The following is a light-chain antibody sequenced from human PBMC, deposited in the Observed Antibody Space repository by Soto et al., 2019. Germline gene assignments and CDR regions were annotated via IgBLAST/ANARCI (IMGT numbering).Light chain of an antibody. Sequence: QSALTQPASVSGSPGQSITISCAGTRSDIGASNSVSWYQHLPGRPPTLIIYEATNRPSGVSERFSASKTGDTASLTISGLEVDEEAEYFCISYKTDDTIVFGSGTKLTVL. CDR1: RSDIGASNS. V-gene: IGLV2-14*01. J-gene: IGLJ1*01. CDR3: ISYKTDDTIV. CDR2: EAT.